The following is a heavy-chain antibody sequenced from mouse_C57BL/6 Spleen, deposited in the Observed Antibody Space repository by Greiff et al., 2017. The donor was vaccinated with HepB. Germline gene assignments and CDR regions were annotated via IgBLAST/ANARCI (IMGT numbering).Heavy chain of an antibody. CDR1: GYSFTGYY. J-gene: IGHJ2*01. CDR2: INPSTGGT. D-gene: IGHD2-1*01. CDR3: ARGNRPFDY. V-gene: IGHV1-42*01. Sequence: VQLKQSGPELVKPGASVKISCKASGYSFTGYYMNWVKQSPEKSLEWIGEINPSTGGTTYNQKFKAKATLTVDKSSSTAYMQLKSLTSEDSAVYYCARGNRPFDYWGQGTTLTVSS.